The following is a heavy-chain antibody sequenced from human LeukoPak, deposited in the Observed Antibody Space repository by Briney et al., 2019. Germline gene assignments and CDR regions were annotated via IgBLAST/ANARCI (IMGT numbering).Heavy chain of an antibody. V-gene: IGHV3-53*01. CDR3: ARDPPGIAASGTCY. D-gene: IGHD6-13*01. CDR1: GFSVSNNY. J-gene: IGHJ4*02. Sequence: GGSLRLSCAVSGFSVSNNYMNWVRQAPGKGLEWVPLIYSRGGTSYADSVKGRFTISRDSSKNTLFLQMNSLRVEDTAVYYCARDPPGIAASGTCYWGQGTLVTVSS. CDR2: IYSRGGT.